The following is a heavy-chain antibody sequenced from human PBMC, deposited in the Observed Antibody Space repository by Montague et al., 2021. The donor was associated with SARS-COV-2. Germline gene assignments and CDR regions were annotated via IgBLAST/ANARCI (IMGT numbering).Heavy chain of an antibody. D-gene: IGHD3-22*01. CDR2: ISTYDYKT. V-gene: IGHV1-18*01. CDR1: GYIFSSYS. Sequence: SVKVSCKASGYIFSSYSISWVRQAPGQGLEWMGWISTYDYKTNYAQMVQGRVTVTTDTSTSTVYMELRSLRSDDTAVYYCARGALFYDSSGYYSDAFDIWGQGTMVTVSS. J-gene: IGHJ3*02. CDR3: ARGALFYDSSGYYSDAFDI.